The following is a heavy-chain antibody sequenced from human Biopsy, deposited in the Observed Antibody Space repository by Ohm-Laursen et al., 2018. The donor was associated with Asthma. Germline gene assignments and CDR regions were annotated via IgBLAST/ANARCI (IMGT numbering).Heavy chain of an antibody. D-gene: IGHD3-22*01. J-gene: IGHJ3*01. CDR1: GGSIGIYY. Sequence: SETLSLTWTVSGGSIGIYYWDWIRQPPGKGLEYIGYTHYSGTTNTDPSLTGRVTMSVDTSKNQFSLKVTSVTAADTAVYFCARVRGAFYESSVKNAFDVWGQGTMVSVSS. V-gene: IGHV4-59*01. CDR2: THYSGTT. CDR3: ARVRGAFYESSVKNAFDV.